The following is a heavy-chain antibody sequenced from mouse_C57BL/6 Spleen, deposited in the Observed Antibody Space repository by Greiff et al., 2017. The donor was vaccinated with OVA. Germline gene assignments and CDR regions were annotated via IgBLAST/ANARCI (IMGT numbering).Heavy chain of an antibody. V-gene: IGHV1-81*01. J-gene: IGHJ4*01. Sequence: QVQRVESGAELARPGASVKLSCKASGYTFTSYGISWVKQRTGQGLEWIGEIYPRSGNTYYNEKFKGKATLTADKSSSTAYMELRSLTSEDSAVYFCARDYSKTDAMDYWGQGTSVTVSS. CDR2: IYPRSGNT. D-gene: IGHD2-5*01. CDR1: GYTFTSYG. CDR3: ARDYSKTDAMDY.